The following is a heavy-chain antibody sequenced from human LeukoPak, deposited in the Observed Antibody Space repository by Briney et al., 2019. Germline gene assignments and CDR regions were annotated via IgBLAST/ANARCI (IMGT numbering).Heavy chain of an antibody. V-gene: IGHV3-9*01. D-gene: IGHD3-22*01. CDR2: ISGNSGSR. J-gene: IGHJ4*02. CDR3: AKDSDSSGYYLDG. Sequence: GGSLRLSCAASGFTFDDYAMHWVRQAPGKGLEWVSGISGNSGSRGYADSVKGRFTISRDNAKNSLYLQMNSLRAEDTALYYCAKDSDSSGYYLDGWGQGTLVTVSS. CDR1: GFTFDDYA.